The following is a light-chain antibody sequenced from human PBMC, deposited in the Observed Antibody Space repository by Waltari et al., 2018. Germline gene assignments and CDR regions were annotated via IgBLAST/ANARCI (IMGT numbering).Light chain of an antibody. CDR2: DDA. V-gene: IGLV3-21*02. CDR1: RVGGKS. Sequence: SYVLTQPPSVSVAPGQTARITCGGNRVGGKSVHWYQQKPGQAPVMVVYDDADRRSWIPERFSGSNCGNTATLTISRVEAGDEADYYCQVWDSDTDHPVFGGGTKLTVL. CDR3: QVWDSDTDHPV. J-gene: IGLJ2*01.